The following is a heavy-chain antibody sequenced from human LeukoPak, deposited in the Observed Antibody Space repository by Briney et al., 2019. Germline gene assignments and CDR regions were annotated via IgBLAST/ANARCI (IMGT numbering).Heavy chain of an antibody. CDR1: GFTFRSYS. V-gene: IGHV3-21*04. CDR2: IDPSSTYI. J-gene: IGHJ4*02. CDR3: AGGRIAPADLDY. D-gene: IGHD6-13*01. Sequence: PGGSLRLSCAASGFTFRSYSMNWVRQAPGKGLEWVSAIDPSSTYIYYADSVKGRFAISRDKSKNTVFLQMNSLRVEDTAVYYCAGGRIAPADLDYWGQGTLVTVSS.